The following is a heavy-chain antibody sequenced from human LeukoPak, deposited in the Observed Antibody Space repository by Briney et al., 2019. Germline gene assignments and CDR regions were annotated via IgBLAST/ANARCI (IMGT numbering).Heavy chain of an antibody. V-gene: IGHV4-59*12. D-gene: IGHD6-25*01. CDR2: IYYSGST. CDR1: GGSISSYS. CDR3: AREGGDPRWLDP. Sequence: SETLSLTCTVSGGSISSYSWSWIRQPPGKGLEWIGYIYYSGSTNYNPSLKSRVTISVDTSKNQFSLKLSSVTAADTAVYSCAREGGDPRWLDPWGQGTLVTVSS. J-gene: IGHJ5*02.